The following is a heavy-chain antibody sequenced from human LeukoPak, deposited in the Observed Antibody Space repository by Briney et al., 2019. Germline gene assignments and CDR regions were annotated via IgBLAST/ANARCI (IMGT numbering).Heavy chain of an antibody. Sequence: GASVKVSCKASGYTFTDFGISWVRQAPGQGLEWIGWISAYNGNKKYVQKFQGRVTMTTDTSTSTAYMELTSLRSDDTAMYYCTRDLGVDTTMIFFDYWGQGTLVTVSS. CDR3: TRDLGVDTTMIFFDY. V-gene: IGHV1-18*01. J-gene: IGHJ4*02. D-gene: IGHD5-18*01. CDR1: GYTFTDFG. CDR2: ISAYNGNK.